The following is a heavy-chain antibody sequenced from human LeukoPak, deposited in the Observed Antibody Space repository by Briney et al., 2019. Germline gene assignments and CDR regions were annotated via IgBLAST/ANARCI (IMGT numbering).Heavy chain of an antibody. V-gene: IGHV4-4*07. J-gene: IGHJ5*02. D-gene: IGHD2-2*01. CDR1: GGSISSYS. CDR3: ARDFACGSTNCGSWFDP. Sequence: SETLSLTCTVSGGSISSYSWSWIRQPAGKGLEWIGRFYTSGSTNYNPSLKRRVTMSVDTSKNQFSLKLSSVTAADTAMYYCARDFACGSTNCGSWFDPWGQGTLVSVSS. CDR2: FYTSGST.